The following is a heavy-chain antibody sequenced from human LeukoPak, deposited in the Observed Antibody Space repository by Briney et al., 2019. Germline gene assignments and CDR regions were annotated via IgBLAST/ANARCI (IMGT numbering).Heavy chain of an antibody. V-gene: IGHV4-30-2*01. CDR2: IYHSGST. D-gene: IGHD3-22*01. J-gene: IGHJ3*02. Sequence: SQTLSLTCAVSGGSISSGGYSWSWIRQPPGKGLVWIGYIYHSGSTYYNPSLKSRVTISVDRSKNQFSLKLSSVTAADTAVYYCARDGHYYDSSGYYYVDAFDIWGQGTMVTVSS. CDR1: GGSISSGGYS. CDR3: ARDGHYYDSSGYYYVDAFDI.